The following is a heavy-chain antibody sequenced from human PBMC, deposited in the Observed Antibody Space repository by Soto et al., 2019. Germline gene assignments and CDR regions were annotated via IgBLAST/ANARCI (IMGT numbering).Heavy chain of an antibody. CDR1: GGTFSNYV. CDR3: EIDVGSGEWSVV. CDR2: IIPLFGTT. V-gene: IGHV1-69*01. Sequence: QVQLVQSGAEVKKPGSSAKVSCKASGGTFSNYVISWVRQAPGQGLEWMGGIIPLFGTTDYAKKFQGRIAITADETTTTVYMDLSSLRFEDTAVYFCEIDVGSGEWSVVWGQGSTVIASS. D-gene: IGHD3-10*01. J-gene: IGHJ6*02.